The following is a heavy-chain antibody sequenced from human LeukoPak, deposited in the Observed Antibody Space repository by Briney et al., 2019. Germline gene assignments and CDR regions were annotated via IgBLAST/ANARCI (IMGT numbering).Heavy chain of an antibody. CDR1: GFTFSDYY. J-gene: IGHJ3*02. Sequence: PGGSLRLSCAASGFTFSDYYMSWSRQAPGKGLEWVSYISSSGTTIYYADSVEGRFTISRDNAKNSLYLQMNSLRAEDTAVYYCARGGYCSSSICYSLNAFDIWGQGTMFTVSS. CDR2: ISSSGTTI. V-gene: IGHV3-11*04. D-gene: IGHD2-2*01. CDR3: ARGGYCSSSICYSLNAFDI.